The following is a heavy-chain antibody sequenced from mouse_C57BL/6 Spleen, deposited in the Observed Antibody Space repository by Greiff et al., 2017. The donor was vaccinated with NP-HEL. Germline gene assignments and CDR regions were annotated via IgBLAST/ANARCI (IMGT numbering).Heavy chain of an antibody. D-gene: IGHD2-3*01. J-gene: IGHJ2*02. CDR2: ISSGSSTI. CDR3: ARPIYDGYYFDY. CDR1: GFTFSDYG. Sequence: EVMLVESGGGLVKPGGSLKLSCAASGFTFSDYGMHWVRQAPEKGLEWVAYISSGSSTIYYADTVKGRFTISRDNAKNTLFLQMTSLRSEDTAMYYGARPIYDGYYFDYWGQGTSLTVSS. V-gene: IGHV5-17*01.